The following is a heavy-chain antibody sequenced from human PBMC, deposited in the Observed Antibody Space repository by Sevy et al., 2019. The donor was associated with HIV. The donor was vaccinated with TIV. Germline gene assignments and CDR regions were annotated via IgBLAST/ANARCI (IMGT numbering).Heavy chain of an antibody. CDR1: GGSIRSYY. CDR3: ARGPTTVTKYYFDY. Sequence: SETLSLTCTVSGGSIRSYYWSWIRQPAGKGLEWVGRIYTSGSTNYNPSLKSRVTMSVDTSKNQFSLKLSSVTAADTAVYYCARGPTTVTKYYFDYWGQGTLVTVSS. J-gene: IGHJ4*02. V-gene: IGHV4-4*07. CDR2: IYTSGST. D-gene: IGHD4-17*01.